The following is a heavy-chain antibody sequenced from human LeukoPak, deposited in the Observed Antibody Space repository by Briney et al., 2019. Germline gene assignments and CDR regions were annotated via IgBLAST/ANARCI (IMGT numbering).Heavy chain of an antibody. CDR3: ARGSTWIQPSDFDY. CDR2: ISAYNGNT. D-gene: IGHD5-18*01. CDR1: GYTFTNYG. Sequence: ASVKVSCTASGYTFTNYGISWVRQAPGQGLEWMGWISAYNGNTNYAQKLQGRVAMTTDTSTSTAYMELRSLRSDDTAVYYCARGSTWIQPSDFDYWGQGTLVTVSS. J-gene: IGHJ4*02. V-gene: IGHV1-18*04.